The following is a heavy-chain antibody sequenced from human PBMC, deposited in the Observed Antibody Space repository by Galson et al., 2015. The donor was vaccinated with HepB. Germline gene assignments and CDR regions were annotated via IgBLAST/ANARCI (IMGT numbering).Heavy chain of an antibody. J-gene: IGHJ3*01. CDR2: IYYNGGT. V-gene: IGHV4-59*01. CDR1: GGSMNPYY. D-gene: IGHD2-2*01. CDR3: AKGGGPTTLYQPDAFEV. Sequence: ETLSLTCNVSGGSMNPYYWSWIRQSPGKALEWIGYIYYNGGTKYNPSHENRVTFSVDMSKKQFSLKLASVTAADTAVYYCAKGGGPTTLYQPDAFEVWGQGKMVTVSS.